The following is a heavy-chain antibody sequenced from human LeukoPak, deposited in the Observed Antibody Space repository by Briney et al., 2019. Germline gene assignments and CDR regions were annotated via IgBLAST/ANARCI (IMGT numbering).Heavy chain of an antibody. CDR3: AREGARATVFAFDI. J-gene: IGHJ3*02. CDR1: GGSISSYY. Sequence: SETLSLTCTVSGGSISSYYWSWIRQPPGKGLEWIGYIYYSGSTNYNPSLKCRVTISVDTSKNQFSLKLSSVTAADTAVYYCAREGARATVFAFDIWGQGTMVTVSS. D-gene: IGHD4-17*01. V-gene: IGHV4-59*01. CDR2: IYYSGST.